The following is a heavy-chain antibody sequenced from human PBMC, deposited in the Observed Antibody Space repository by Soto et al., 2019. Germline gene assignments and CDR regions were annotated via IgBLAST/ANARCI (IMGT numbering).Heavy chain of an antibody. J-gene: IGHJ5*02. CDR1: GYSFTSYW. V-gene: IGHV5-51*01. D-gene: IGHD3-16*01. CDR3: GRRYVNWFVP. CDR2: IYPGDSDT. Sequence: GESLKISCKGSGYSFTSYWIGWVRQMPGKGLEWMGIIYPGDSDTRYSPSFQGQVTISADKSISTAYLQGSSLKASDTDMYYCGRRYVNWFVPLGPGTLVTVSS.